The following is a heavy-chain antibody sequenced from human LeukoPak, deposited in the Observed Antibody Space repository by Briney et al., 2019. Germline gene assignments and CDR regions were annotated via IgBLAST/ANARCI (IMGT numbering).Heavy chain of an antibody. D-gene: IGHD3-10*01. CDR2: INHSRST. V-gene: IGHV4-34*01. CDR1: GGSSSGYY. CDR3: AKSNGYGLVDI. Sequence: SETLSLTCVLYGGSSSGYYWSWIRQPPGKGLEWIGEINHSRSTNYNPSLKSRVTISVDTSKNQFSLKLSSVTAADTAVYYCAKSNGYGLVDIWGQGTMVTVSS. J-gene: IGHJ3*02.